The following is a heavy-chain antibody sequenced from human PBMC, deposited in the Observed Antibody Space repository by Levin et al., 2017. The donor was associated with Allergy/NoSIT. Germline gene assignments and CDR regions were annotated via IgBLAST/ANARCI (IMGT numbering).Heavy chain of an antibody. D-gene: IGHD3-10*01. V-gene: IGHV1-58*01. CDR3: AAELTSGSPWNY. J-gene: IGHJ4*02. CDR2: IIVGSDST. Sequence: KISCKASGFTFTSSAVQWVRQARGQRPEWIGWIIVGSDSTRYAQTFQERVTITRDMSTTTAYMELTSLRSEDTAVYYCAAELTSGSPWNYWGQGTLVTVSS. CDR1: GFTFTSSA.